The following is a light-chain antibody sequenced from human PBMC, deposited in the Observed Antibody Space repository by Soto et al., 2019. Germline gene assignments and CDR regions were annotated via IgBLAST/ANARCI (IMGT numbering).Light chain of an antibody. CDR2: DIN. CDR3: CSYAGSSTRVV. CDR1: SSDVGNYIF. Sequence: QSALTQPASVSGSPGQSITISCTGTSSDVGNYIFVSWYRQHPGKAPKLMIYDINNRPSGVSNRFSGSKSGNTASLTISGLQAEDEADYYCCSYAGSSTRVVFGGGTKLTVL. J-gene: IGLJ2*01. V-gene: IGLV2-23*02.